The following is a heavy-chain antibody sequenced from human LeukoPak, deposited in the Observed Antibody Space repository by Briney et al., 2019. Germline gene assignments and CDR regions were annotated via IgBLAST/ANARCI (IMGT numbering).Heavy chain of an antibody. D-gene: IGHD2-21*02. J-gene: IGHJ4*01. CDR1: GFTFNSYG. CDR3: PRELPRKVTLDY. V-gene: IGHV3-74*01. CDR2: INTDGSST. Sequence: PGGSLRLSCAASGFTFNSYGMQWVGQAPGKGLVWVSRINTDGSSTSYADSVKGRFTVSRDNAKNTVYLQVNSLRAEDTAVYFCPRELPRKVTLDYWGQRTLVTVSS.